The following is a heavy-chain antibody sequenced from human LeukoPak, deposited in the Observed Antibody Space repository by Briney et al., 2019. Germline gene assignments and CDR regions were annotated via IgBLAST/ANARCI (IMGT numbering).Heavy chain of an antibody. Sequence: GGSLRLSCAASGFTFDDYTMYWVRHGPGKGLEWVSLISWDGTTTYYADSVKGRFTISRDNSKNTLYLQMNSLRAEDTAVYYCAKDQVSYSSGSLDYWGQGTLVTVSS. CDR1: GFTFDDYT. V-gene: IGHV3-43*01. J-gene: IGHJ4*02. CDR3: AKDQVSYSSGSLDY. CDR2: ISWDGTTT. D-gene: IGHD6-19*01.